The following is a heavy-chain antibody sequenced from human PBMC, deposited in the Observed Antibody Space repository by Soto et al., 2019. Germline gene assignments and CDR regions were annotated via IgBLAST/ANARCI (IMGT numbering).Heavy chain of an antibody. J-gene: IGHJ4*02. CDR2: VWYDGSNK. V-gene: IGHV3-33*01. CDR1: GFTFNSYG. D-gene: IGHD6-19*01. CDR3: GRDKGSGWYYYCYY. Sequence: QVQLVESGGGVVQPGSSLRLSCAASGFTFNSYGMHWVRQARGKGLEWVAVVWYDGSNKYYAVSVKGRFNISRDNYKNTLYLHMNSLRSEDMCVYYCGRDKGSGWYYYCYYWGQGTLVNVSS.